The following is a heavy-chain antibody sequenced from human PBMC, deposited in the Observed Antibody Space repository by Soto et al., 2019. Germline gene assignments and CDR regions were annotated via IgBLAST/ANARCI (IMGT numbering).Heavy chain of an antibody. Sequence: QVQLQESGPGLVKPSQTLSLTCTVSGGSISSGGYYWSWIRQHPGKGLEWIGYIYYSGSTYYNPSLKSRVTLSVDTSKNQFSLKLSSVTAADTAVYYCARGGGDYYFYFDYWGQGTLVTVSS. J-gene: IGHJ4*02. CDR3: ARGGGDYYFYFDY. V-gene: IGHV4-31*03. CDR2: IYYSGST. D-gene: IGHD4-17*01. CDR1: GGSISSGGYY.